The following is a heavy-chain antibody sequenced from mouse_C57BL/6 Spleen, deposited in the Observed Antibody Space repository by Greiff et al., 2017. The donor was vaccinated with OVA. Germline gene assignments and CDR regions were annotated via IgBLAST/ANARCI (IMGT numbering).Heavy chain of an antibody. D-gene: IGHD2-1*01. J-gene: IGHJ4*01. CDR1: GYAFTNYL. V-gene: IGHV1-54*01. CDR2: INPGSGGT. Sequence: VQLQQSGAELVRPGTSVKVSCKASGYAFTNYLIEWVKQRPGQGLEWIGVINPGSGGTNYNEKFKGKATLTADKSSSTAYMQLSSLTSEDSAVYFCARSGIYYGNAMDYWGQGTSVTVSS. CDR3: ARSGIYYGNAMDY.